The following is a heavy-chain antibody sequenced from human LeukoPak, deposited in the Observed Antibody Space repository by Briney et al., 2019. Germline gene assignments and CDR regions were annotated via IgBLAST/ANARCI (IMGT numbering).Heavy chain of an antibody. CDR2: LSGSGGGT. D-gene: IGHD3-10*01. J-gene: IGHJ4*02. Sequence: GGSLRLSCAVSGITLSNYGMSRFRQAPGKGLEWVAGLSGSGGGTNYADSVQGRFTISRDNPKNTLYLQMNSLRAEDTAVYFCAKRGVVIRVFLVGFHKEAYYFDSWGQGALVTVSS. V-gene: IGHV3-23*01. CDR1: GITLSNYG. CDR3: AKRGVVIRVFLVGFHKEAYYFDS.